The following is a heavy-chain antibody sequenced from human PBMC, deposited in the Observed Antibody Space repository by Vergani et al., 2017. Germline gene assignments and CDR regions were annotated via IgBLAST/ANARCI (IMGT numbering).Heavy chain of an antibody. Sequence: QVQLVQSGAEVKKPGSSVKVSCKASGGTFSSYAISWVRQAPGQGLEWMGGIIPIFGTANYAQKFQGRVTITADESTRTAYMELSSLRSEDTAVYYCAGLGYCSSTSCKEGDYWGQGTLVTVSS. CDR3: AGLGYCSSTSCKEGDY. CDR1: GGTFSSYA. D-gene: IGHD2-2*01. J-gene: IGHJ4*02. V-gene: IGHV1-69*12. CDR2: IIPIFGTA.